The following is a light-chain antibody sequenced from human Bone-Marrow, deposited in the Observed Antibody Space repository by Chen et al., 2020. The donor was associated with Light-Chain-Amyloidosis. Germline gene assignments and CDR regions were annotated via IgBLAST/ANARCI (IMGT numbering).Light chain of an antibody. CDR2: DDS. CDR3: QVWDRSSDRPV. Sequence: SYVLTQPSSVSVAPGQSATFACGGNNIGSTSVHWYQQTPGQAPLLVVYDDSDRPSGSPERFSGSNSGNTAALTISRVEDGDEADDYCQVWDRSSDRPVFGGGTKLTVL. CDR1: NIGSTS. V-gene: IGLV3-21*02. J-gene: IGLJ3*02.